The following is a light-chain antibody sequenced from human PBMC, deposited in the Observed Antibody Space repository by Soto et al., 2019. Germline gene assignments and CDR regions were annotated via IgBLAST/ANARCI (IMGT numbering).Light chain of an antibody. CDR2: DNN. Sequence: QSVLTQPPLVSAAPGQKVTISCSGSSSNIGNNYVSWYQQLPGTAPKLLIYDNNKRPSGIPDRFSGSKSGTSATLGITGLQTGDEADYYCGTWDFSLSVWVFGGGTKLTVL. CDR1: SSNIGNNY. V-gene: IGLV1-51*01. CDR3: GTWDFSLSVWV. J-gene: IGLJ3*02.